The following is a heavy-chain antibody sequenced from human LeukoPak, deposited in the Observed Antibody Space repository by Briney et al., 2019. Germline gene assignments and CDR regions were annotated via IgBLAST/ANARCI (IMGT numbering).Heavy chain of an antibody. D-gene: IGHD6-13*01. J-gene: IGHJ4*02. CDR1: GGSISSGSYY. Sequence: PSETLSLTCTVSGGSISSGSYYWSWIRQPAGKGLEWIGRIYSTGSTTGTTTYNPSLKSRVTMSIDTSKTHFSLELRSVTAADTAVYYCARDAAGIAAAGVYWGQGTLVTVSS. V-gene: IGHV4-61*02. CDR3: ARDAAGIAAAGVY. CDR2: IYSTGSTTGTT.